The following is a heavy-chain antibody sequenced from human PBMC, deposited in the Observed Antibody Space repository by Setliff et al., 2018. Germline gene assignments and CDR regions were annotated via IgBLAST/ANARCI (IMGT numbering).Heavy chain of an antibody. CDR2: IYYSGTA. D-gene: IGHD3-10*01. CDR1: GDSISSSSYQ. Sequence: SETLSLTCIVSGDSISSSSYQWGWVRQTPGKGLEWIGSIYYSGTAYYNPSLKSRVTISVDTSKNQFSLQVTSVTATDTAIYYCARHQFVGGYYGSVTYRHFDYWGQGILVTVSS. J-gene: IGHJ4*02. CDR3: ARHQFVGGYYGSVTYRHFDY. V-gene: IGHV4-39*01.